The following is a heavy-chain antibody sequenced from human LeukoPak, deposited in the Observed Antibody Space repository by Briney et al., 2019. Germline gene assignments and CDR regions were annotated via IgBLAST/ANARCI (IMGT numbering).Heavy chain of an antibody. CDR3: ARGALLVGARLHQNWFDP. CDR1: GGTFSSYA. Sequence: ASVKVSCKASGGTFSSYAISWVRQAPGQGLEWMGGIIPIFGTANYAQKFQGRVTITADESTSTAYMELSSLRSEDTAVYYCARGALLVGARLHQNWFDPWGQGTLVTVSS. V-gene: IGHV1-69*13. CDR2: IIPIFGTA. J-gene: IGHJ5*02. D-gene: IGHD1-26*01.